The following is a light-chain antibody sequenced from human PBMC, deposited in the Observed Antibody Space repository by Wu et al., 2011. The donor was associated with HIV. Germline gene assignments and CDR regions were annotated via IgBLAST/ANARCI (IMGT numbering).Light chain of an antibody. V-gene: IGKV3-20*01. CDR2: AAS. J-gene: IGKJ2*01. Sequence: SCRASQSFRSTYLAWYQQKPGQAPRLLIYAASSRAAGIPDRFSGSGSGTDFTLTISRLEPEDFAVYYCQQYANSRTFGQGTKLEIK. CDR1: QSFRSTY. CDR3: QQYANSRT.